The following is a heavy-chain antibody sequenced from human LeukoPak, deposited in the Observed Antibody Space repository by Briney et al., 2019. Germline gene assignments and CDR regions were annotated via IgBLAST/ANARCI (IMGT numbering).Heavy chain of an antibody. J-gene: IGHJ5*02. V-gene: IGHV3-30*02. CDR3: ARELAVGGTWFDP. CDR2: IRYDGSKK. CDR1: GFTFSNYG. D-gene: IGHD6-19*01. Sequence: PGGSLRLSCAASGFTFSNYGMHWVRQAPGKGLEWVAFIRYDGSKKYYADSVKGRFTISRDNAKNTLYLQMNSLRAEDTAVYYCARELAVGGTWFDPWGQGTLVTVSS.